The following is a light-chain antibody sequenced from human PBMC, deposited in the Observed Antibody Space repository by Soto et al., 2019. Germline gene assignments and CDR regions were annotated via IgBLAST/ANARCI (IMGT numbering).Light chain of an antibody. CDR2: SAS. V-gene: IGKV1-17*01. CDR1: HDIRND. CDR3: VQHHTHPYT. Sequence: DIQMAQSPSSLSASVGDRVTITCRASHDIRNDLGWYQQKPGKAPERLIYSASNLQAGVPSRFIGSGSATYITLTFSSLEPEDFATDDCVQHHTHPYTFGQGTKVEI. J-gene: IGKJ2*01.